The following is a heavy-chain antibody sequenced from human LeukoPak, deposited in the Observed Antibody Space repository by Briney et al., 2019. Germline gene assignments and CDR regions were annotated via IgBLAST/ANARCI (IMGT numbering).Heavy chain of an antibody. V-gene: IGHV4-59*01. CDR3: ARDRGTWNDDGFDY. CDR2: IHYSGST. J-gene: IGHJ4*02. CDR1: GGSISGYF. D-gene: IGHD1-1*01. Sequence: PSETLSLTCTVSGGSISGYFWSWIRQAPGKGLEWIGYIHYSGSTNYIPSLKSRVTMSVDTSKNQFSLKLRSVTAADTAVYYCARDRGTWNDDGFDYWGQGTLVTVSS.